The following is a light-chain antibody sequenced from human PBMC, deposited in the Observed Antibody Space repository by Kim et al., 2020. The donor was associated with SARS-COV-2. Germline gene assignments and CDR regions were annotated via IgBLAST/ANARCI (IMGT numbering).Light chain of an antibody. CDR2: GRN. Sequence: SSELTQDPAVSVALGQTVKITCLGDSLRNYFASWYQQRPGQAPTLLIYGRNKRPSGITDRFSGSKSGNTDSLTITGAQAEDEGYNYCNSRDSSAYHRVFGGVTQLTVL. CDR1: SLRNYF. J-gene: IGLJ2*01. CDR3: NSRDSSAYHRV. V-gene: IGLV3-19*01.